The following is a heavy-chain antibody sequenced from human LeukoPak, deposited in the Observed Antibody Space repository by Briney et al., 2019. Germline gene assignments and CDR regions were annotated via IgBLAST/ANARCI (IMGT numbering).Heavy chain of an antibody. CDR2: INPSGDFR. CDR3: ARDYSGQWEQLTGWWIDP. CDR1: GYTFGTHW. D-gene: IGHD1-26*01. J-gene: IGHJ5*02. V-gene: IGHV1-46*01. Sequence: GASVKVSCKPSGYTFGTHWMHWVRQAPGQGLEWVAIINPSGDFRSYAQKFQGRVTVTRDMSTRTVYMELSDLRPEDTALYYCARDYSGQWEQLTGWWIDPWGQGTLVIASS.